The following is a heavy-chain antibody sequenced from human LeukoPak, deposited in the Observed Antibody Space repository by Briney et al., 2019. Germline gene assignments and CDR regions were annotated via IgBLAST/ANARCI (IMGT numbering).Heavy chain of an antibody. CDR1: GGSFSGYY. Sequence: SETLSLTCAVYGGSFSGYYWNWIRQPTGKGLEWIGEINHGGSTNYSPSLKSRVTISVDTSKNQFSLKLSSVTAADTAVYYCARDEANFYPTVGWFDPWGQGTLVTVSS. J-gene: IGHJ5*02. CDR3: ARDEANFYPTVGWFDP. CDR2: INHGGST. D-gene: IGHD2/OR15-2a*01. V-gene: IGHV4-34*01.